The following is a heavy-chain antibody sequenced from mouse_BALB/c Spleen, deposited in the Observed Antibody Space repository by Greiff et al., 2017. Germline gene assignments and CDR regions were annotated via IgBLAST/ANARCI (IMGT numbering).Heavy chain of an antibody. CDR2: IDPANGNT. CDR1: GFNITDTY. D-gene: IGHD1-1*01. CDR3: ASYYGSSYVAWFAY. Sequence: VQLQQSGAELVKPGASVKLSCTASGFNITDTYMHWVKQRPEQGLEWIGRIDPANGNTKYDPKFQGKATITADTSSNTAYLQLSSLTSEDTAVYYCASYYGSSYVAWFAYWGQGTLVTVSA. J-gene: IGHJ3*01. V-gene: IGHV14-3*02.